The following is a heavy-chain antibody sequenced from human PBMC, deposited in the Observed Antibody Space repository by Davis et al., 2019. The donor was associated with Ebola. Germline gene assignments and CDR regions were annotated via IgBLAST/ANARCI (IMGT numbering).Heavy chain of an antibody. CDR2: ISRDGGST. J-gene: IGHJ6*02. Sequence: GESLKISCSASGFTFSTYGMHWVRQAPGKGLEYVSAISRDGGSTYYTDSVKGRFIISRDNSKNTLYLQMSSLRAEDTAVYYCVKPAVYGMDVWGQGTTVTVSS. CDR1: GFTFSTYG. CDR3: VKPAVYGMDV. V-gene: IGHV3-64D*06.